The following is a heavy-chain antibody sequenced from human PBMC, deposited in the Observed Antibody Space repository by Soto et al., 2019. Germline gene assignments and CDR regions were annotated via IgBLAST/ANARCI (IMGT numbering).Heavy chain of an antibody. CDR2: ISGSGGPT. Sequence: EVQLLESGGGLVQPGRSLRLSCAASGFTFSSYAMSWVRQAPGKGLEWVSAISGSGGPTYYAASVKGRFTISRDNSKNTLFLQMNSLRAEDTAVYYCAKFFVETGGSSGWPWTFHYWGQGTLVTVSS. J-gene: IGHJ4*02. V-gene: IGHV3-23*01. CDR1: GFTFSSYA. CDR3: AKFFVETGGSSGWPWTFHY. D-gene: IGHD6-25*01.